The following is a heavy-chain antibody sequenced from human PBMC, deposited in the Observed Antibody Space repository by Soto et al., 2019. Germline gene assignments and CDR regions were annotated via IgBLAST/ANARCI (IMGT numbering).Heavy chain of an antibody. V-gene: IGHV1-69*01. CDR2: IIPIFGTA. Sequence: QVQLVQSGAEVKKPGSSVKVSCKAFGDTFSSYAISWVRQAPGQGLEWMGGIIPIFGTANYAQKFQGRVTITADESTRTAYMDLSSLRSEDTAVYYCARGVVPAANEEYYFDYWGQGTLVTVSS. J-gene: IGHJ4*02. CDR3: ARGVVPAANEEYYFDY. D-gene: IGHD2-2*01. CDR1: GDTFSSYA.